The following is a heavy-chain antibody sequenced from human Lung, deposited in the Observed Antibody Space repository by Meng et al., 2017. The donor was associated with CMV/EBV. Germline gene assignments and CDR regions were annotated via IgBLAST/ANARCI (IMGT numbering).Heavy chain of an antibody. V-gene: IGHV4-34*01. CDR2: INHSGST. CDR1: GGYCSGYY. CDR3: ARRGYGDYFGYFDY. Sequence: CAVYGGYCSGYYWSWIRQPPGKGLEWIGEINHSGSTNYNPSLKSRVTISVDTSKNQFSLKLSSVTAADTAVYYCARRGYGDYFGYFDYWGQGTLVTVSS. J-gene: IGHJ4*02. D-gene: IGHD4-17*01.